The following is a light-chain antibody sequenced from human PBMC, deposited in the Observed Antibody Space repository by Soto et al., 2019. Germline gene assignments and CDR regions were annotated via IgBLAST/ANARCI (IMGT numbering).Light chain of an antibody. CDR2: GAS. CDR3: QQYSAAPLT. Sequence: EIVLTQSPGTLSLSPGERATLSCRVSQSVSSSYLAWYQQKPGQAPRLLIYGASNRASGIPDRFSASGSGTDFTLTISRLEPEDFAVYYCQQYSAAPLTFGQGTKVDIK. J-gene: IGKJ1*01. V-gene: IGKV3-20*01. CDR1: QSVSSSY.